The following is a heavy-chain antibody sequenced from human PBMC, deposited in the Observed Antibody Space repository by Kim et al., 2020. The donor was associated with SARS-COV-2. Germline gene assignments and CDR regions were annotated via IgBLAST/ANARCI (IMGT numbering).Heavy chain of an antibody. Sequence: SETLSLTCTVSGGSISSGGYYWSWIRQHPGKGLEWIGYIYYSGSTYYNPSLKSRVTISVDTSKNQFSLKLSSVTAADTAVYYCARVHRVWFGELRPGAFDIWGQGTMVTVSS. J-gene: IGHJ3*02. V-gene: IGHV4-31*03. CDR3: ARVHRVWFGELRPGAFDI. CDR2: IYYSGST. CDR1: GGSISSGGYY. D-gene: IGHD3-10*01.